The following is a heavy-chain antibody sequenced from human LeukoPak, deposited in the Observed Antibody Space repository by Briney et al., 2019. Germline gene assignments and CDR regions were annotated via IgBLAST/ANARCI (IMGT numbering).Heavy chain of an antibody. V-gene: IGHV3-23*01. Sequence: GGSLRLSCAASGFTFTSYSMNWVRQAPGKGLEWVSTISGGGGSTYYADSVKGRFTISRDNSKNMLYLQVNSLRAEDTAVYYCAKGGKWDVTPFDYWGQGTLVTVSS. CDR1: GFTFTSYS. J-gene: IGHJ4*02. CDR2: ISGGGGST. D-gene: IGHD1-26*01. CDR3: AKGGKWDVTPFDY.